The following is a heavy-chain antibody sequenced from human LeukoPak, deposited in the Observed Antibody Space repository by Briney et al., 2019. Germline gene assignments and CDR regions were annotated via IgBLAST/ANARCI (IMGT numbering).Heavy chain of an antibody. J-gene: IGHJ3*02. V-gene: IGHV4-59*01. CDR2: IYYSGST. CDR3: ARAGIWSGYYNGAFDI. Sequence: TSETLSLTCTVSGGSISSYYWSWLRQPPGKGLEWIGYIYYSGSTNYNPSLKSRVTISVDTSKNQFSLKLSSVTAADTAEYYCARAGIWSGYYNGAFDIWGQGTMVTVSS. CDR1: GGSISSYY. D-gene: IGHD3-3*01.